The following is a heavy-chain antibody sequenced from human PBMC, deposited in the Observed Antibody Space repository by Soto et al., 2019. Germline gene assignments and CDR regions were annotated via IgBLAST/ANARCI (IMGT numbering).Heavy chain of an antibody. CDR1: GGSFSSYA. CDR2: IIPIFGTA. D-gene: IGHD2-2*01. Sequence: GASVKVSCEACGGSFSSYAISWVRQAPGQGLEWMGGIIPIFGTANYAQKFQGRVTITADESTSTAYMELSSLRSEDTAVYYCARDLGYCSSTSCFPPYYYYYGMDVWGQGTTVTVSS. CDR3: ARDLGYCSSTSCFPPYYYYYGMDV. V-gene: IGHV1-69*13. J-gene: IGHJ6*02.